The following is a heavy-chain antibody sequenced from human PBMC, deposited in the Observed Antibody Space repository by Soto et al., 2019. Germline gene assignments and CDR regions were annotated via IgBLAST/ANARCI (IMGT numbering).Heavy chain of an antibody. Sequence: QLVQSGAEVKRPGASVKVSCKASGYTFTNYGISWVRQAPGQGLEWMRWISAHNGNTNYAQKLQGSVTMTTATSASTAYMELRRLRSDDTAVYYCARDCSNTNCFRVSWGQGTPVTVSS. J-gene: IGHJ5*02. CDR3: ARDCSNTNCFRVS. CDR2: ISAHNGNT. D-gene: IGHD2-2*01. CDR1: GYTFTNYG. V-gene: IGHV1-18*04.